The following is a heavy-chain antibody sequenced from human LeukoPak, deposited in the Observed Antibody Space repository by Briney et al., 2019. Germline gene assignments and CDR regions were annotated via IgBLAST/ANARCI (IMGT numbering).Heavy chain of an antibody. CDR2: ISSSSSYI. J-gene: IGHJ4*02. CDR1: GFTFSSYS. CDR3: ARAEWFGELYFDY. D-gene: IGHD3-10*01. Sequence: GGSLRLSCAASGFTFSSYSMNWARQAPGKGLEWVSSISSSSSYIYYADSVKGRFTISRDNAKNSLYLQMNSLRAEDTAVYYCARAEWFGELYFDYWGQGTLVTVSS. V-gene: IGHV3-21*01.